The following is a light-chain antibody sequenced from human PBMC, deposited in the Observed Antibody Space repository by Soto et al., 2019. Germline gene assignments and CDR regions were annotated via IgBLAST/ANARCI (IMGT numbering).Light chain of an antibody. J-gene: IGKJ4*01. Sequence: IQLTQSPSSLSASVGGRVTITCRASQGISSYLAWYQQKPGKAPKLLIYAASSLPSGVPSRFSGSGSGTDCTLTISSLQPEDFATYYCQQLNSYPLTFGGGNKLAIK. CDR1: QGISSY. V-gene: IGKV1-9*01. CDR2: AAS. CDR3: QQLNSYPLT.